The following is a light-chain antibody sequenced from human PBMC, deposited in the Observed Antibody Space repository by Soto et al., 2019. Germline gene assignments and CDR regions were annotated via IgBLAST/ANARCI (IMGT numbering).Light chain of an antibody. CDR3: SSYPSTSTLYV. J-gene: IGLJ1*01. V-gene: IGLV2-14*01. CDR2: DVS. Sequence: QSALTQPASVSGSPGQSITISCTGTSSDVGGYNYGSWYQLHPDKAPKLMIYDVSNRPSGGSNRFSGSKSGNTASLTISGLQAEDEADYYCSSYPSTSTLYVFGTGTQLTVL. CDR1: SSDVGGYNY.